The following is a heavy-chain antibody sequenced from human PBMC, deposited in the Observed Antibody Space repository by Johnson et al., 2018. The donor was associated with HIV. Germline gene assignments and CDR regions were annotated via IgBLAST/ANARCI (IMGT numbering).Heavy chain of an antibody. CDR2: INWNGGST. D-gene: IGHD3-10*01. J-gene: IGHJ3*02. CDR1: GFIFDDYG. CDR3: ARDWFMVQGADAFDI. Sequence: VQLVESGGDVVRPGGSLRLSCAGSGFIFDDYGMSWVRQAPGKGLEWVSGINWNGGSTGYADSVKGRFTISRDNAKNSLYLQMNSLRAEDTALYYCARDWFMVQGADAFDIWGQGTMVTVSS. V-gene: IGHV3-20*04.